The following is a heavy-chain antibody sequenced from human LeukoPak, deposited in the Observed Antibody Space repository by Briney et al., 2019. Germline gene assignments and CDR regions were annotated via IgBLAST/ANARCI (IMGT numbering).Heavy chain of an antibody. J-gene: IGHJ6*02. CDR2: IYYSGST. CDR1: GDSISYSSYY. CDR3: ARTSYCNYDTDV. V-gene: IGHV4-39*01. Sequence: SETLSLTCIVSGDSISYSSYYWGWIRQPPGKGLEWIGSIYYSGSTYYNPSLQSRVTISGDTSKNQFSLKLSSVTAADTAVYYCARTSYCNYDTDVRGQGTTVTVSS.